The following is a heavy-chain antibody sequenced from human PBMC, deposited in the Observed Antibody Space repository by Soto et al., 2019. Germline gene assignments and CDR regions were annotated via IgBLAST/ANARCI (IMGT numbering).Heavy chain of an antibody. Sequence: PSETLSLTCGFFCGSIINSNWWTWVRQPPGKGLEWIGEIYHTGSTNYNSSLMSRVTISLDKPNNQFSLKLSSVTAADTAVYYCAHRPIVGAAIWGQGPLVIVCS. CDR1: CGSIINSNW. D-gene: IGHD1-26*01. V-gene: IGHV4-4*02. CDR2: IYHTGST. CDR3: AHRPIVGAAI. J-gene: IGHJ4*02.